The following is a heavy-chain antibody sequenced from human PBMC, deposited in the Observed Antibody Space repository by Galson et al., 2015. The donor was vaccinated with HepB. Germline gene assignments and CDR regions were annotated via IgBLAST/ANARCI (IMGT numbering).Heavy chain of an antibody. CDR3: ASCRGGYTNLYYFDY. CDR1: GYSFTSYW. D-gene: IGHD5-24*01. CDR2: IYPGDSDT. V-gene: IGHV5-51*03. Sequence: QSGAEVKKPGESLTISCKGSGYSFTSYWIGWVRQMPGKGLEWMGIIYPGDSDTRYSPSFQGQVTISADKSISTAYLQWSSLKASDTAMYYCASCRGGYTNLYYFDYWGQGTLVTVSS. J-gene: IGHJ4*02.